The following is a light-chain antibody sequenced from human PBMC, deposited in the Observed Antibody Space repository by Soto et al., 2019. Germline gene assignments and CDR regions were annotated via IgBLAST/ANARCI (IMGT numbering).Light chain of an antibody. Sequence: DVRMPQSPSSLSASVGDTITITCRASRTINTYLYWIQHKPGEPPRLLIYGASTLHDGVQSRFRGSGSLADFTLTISGLQPEDFASYHCQQTYSDISFGGGTKV. CDR2: GAS. CDR1: RTINTY. CDR3: QQTYSDIS. J-gene: IGKJ4*01. V-gene: IGKV1-39*01.